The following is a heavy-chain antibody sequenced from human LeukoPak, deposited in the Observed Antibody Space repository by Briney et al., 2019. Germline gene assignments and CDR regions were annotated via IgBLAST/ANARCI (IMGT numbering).Heavy chain of an antibody. J-gene: IGHJ6*02. Sequence: GGSLRLSCAASGFTFSSYWMNWARQAPGKGLEWVASINHNGNVNYYVDSVKGRFTISRDNAKSSLYLQMSNLRAEDTAVYFCARGGGLDVWGQGATVTVSS. CDR1: GFTFSSYW. CDR3: ARGGGLDV. V-gene: IGHV3-7*03. D-gene: IGHD3-16*01. CDR2: INHNGNVN.